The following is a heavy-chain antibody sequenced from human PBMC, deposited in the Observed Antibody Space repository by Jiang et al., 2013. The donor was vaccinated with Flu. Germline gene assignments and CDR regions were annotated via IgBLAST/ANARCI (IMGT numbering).Heavy chain of an antibody. CDR2: IIPIFGTA. CDR1: GGTFSSYA. D-gene: IGHD3-9*01. J-gene: IGHJ6*03. Sequence: AEVKKPGSSVKVSCKASGGTFSSYAISWVRQAPGQGLEWMGGIIPIFGTANYAQKFQGRVKITADESTSTAYMELSSLRSEDTAVYYCARAANYYDILTGYYGWRNGDYYYMDVWGKGTTVTVSS. CDR3: ARAANYYDILTGYYGWRNGDYYYMDV. V-gene: IGHV1-69*01.